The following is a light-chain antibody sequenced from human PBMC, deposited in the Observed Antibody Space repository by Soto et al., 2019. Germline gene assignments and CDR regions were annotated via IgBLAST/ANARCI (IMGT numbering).Light chain of an antibody. J-gene: IGKJ2*01. V-gene: IGKV1-5*03. CDR2: KAS. CDR1: QSISSW. CDR3: EQYNSYSFT. Sequence: DIQMTQSPSTLSASVGDRVTITCRASQSISSWLAWYQQKPGKAPKLLIHKASSLESGVPSRFSGSGSGTAFTLTISSLQPNDFATYSCEQYNSYSFTFGQGTKLEIK.